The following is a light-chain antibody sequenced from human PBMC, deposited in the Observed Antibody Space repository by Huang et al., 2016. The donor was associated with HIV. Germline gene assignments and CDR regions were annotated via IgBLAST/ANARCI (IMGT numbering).Light chain of an antibody. CDR3: QQSYNAPRT. Sequence: DIQMTQSPSSLSAFVGDKVTITCRASENIRKYLNWYQQKPGKAPNLLLYAASSLQSGVPSRFSGSGTGTDFNLTINSLQPEDYATYFWQQSYNAPRTFGQGTKVEIK. V-gene: IGKV1-39*01. CDR2: AAS. CDR1: ENIRKY. J-gene: IGKJ1*01.